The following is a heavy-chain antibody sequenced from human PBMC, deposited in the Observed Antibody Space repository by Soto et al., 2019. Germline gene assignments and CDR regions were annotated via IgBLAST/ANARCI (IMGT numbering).Heavy chain of an antibody. Sequence: GESLKISCEGSGYNFPDYWIGWVRQMPGKGLEWMGIIYPGDSDTRYSPSLQGQVTISVDKSISTAYLQWSSLKASDTAVYYCARHVQLRSSFDYWGQGTLVTVSS. CDR1: GYNFPDYW. J-gene: IGHJ4*02. CDR2: IYPGDSDT. V-gene: IGHV5-51*01. CDR3: ARHVQLRSSFDY.